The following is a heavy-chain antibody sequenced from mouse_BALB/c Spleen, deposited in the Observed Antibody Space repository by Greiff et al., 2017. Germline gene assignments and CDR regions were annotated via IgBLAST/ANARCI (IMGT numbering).Heavy chain of an antibody. CDR3: TRREGDYFDY. J-gene: IGHJ2*01. Sequence: QVQLQQPGAELVRPGASVKLSCKASGYTFTSYWINWVKQRPGQGLEWIGNIYPSDSYTNYNQKFKDKATLTVDKSSSTAYMQLSSPTSEDSAVYYCTRREGDYFDYWGQGTTLTVSS. V-gene: IGHV1-69*02. CDR2: IYPSDSYT. CDR1: GYTFTSYW.